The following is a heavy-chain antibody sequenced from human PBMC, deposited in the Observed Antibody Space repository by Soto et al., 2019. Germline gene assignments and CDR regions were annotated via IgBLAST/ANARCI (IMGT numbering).Heavy chain of an antibody. J-gene: IGHJ5*02. CDR3: ARDPIWTYTWNYTRLDYLDP. V-gene: IGHV1-3*04. CDR1: GYTFTNNV. CDR2: IHTAKGNT. D-gene: IGHD1-7*01. Sequence: ASVKVSCKASGYTFTNNVIHWLRQTPGQTLEWMGWIHTAKGNTKYSQKFEARVTLTRDTAASTAYMELNSLRSDDTAVYYCARDPIWTYTWNYTRLDYLDPRGHGTLVTVSS.